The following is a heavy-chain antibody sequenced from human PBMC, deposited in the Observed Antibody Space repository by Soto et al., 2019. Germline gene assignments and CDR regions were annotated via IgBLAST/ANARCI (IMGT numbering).Heavy chain of an antibody. J-gene: IGHJ5*02. CDR2: MNPKTGNT. CDR3: ASGLDP. CDR1: GYIFTNFD. V-gene: IGHV1-8*01. Sequence: QVRLVQSGAEVKKPGASVKVSCKTSGYIFTNFDINWVRQASGQGLEWMGWMNPKTGNTGYARQFQGRVTLSRDVSKSSPYMEMNSLRAQDTAVYYCASGLDPWGQGTLVTVSP.